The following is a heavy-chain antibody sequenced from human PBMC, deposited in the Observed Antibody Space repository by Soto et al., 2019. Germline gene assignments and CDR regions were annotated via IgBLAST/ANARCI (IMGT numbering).Heavy chain of an antibody. CDR1: GYTFTSYG. Sequence: ASVKVSCKASGYTFTSYGISWVRQAPGQGLEWMGWISAYNGNTNYAQKLQGRVTMTTDTSTSTAYMELRSLRSDDTAVYYCASSYYYGSGSYSTYYYYYGMDVWGQGTTVTVS. V-gene: IGHV1-18*04. J-gene: IGHJ6*02. D-gene: IGHD3-10*01. CDR3: ASSYYYGSGSYSTYYYYYGMDV. CDR2: ISAYNGNT.